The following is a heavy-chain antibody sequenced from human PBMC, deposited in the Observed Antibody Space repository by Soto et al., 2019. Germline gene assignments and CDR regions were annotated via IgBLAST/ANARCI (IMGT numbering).Heavy chain of an antibody. Sequence: GGSLRLSCAASGFTFSSYTMSWVRQAPGKGLERVSAISGSGGSTYYADSVKGRFTISRDNSKNTLYLQMNSLRAEDTAVYYCAKDQPQLWFGELLYEDNAFDIWGQGTMVTVSS. D-gene: IGHD3-10*01. CDR3: AKDQPQLWFGELLYEDNAFDI. J-gene: IGHJ3*02. CDR2: ISGSGGST. V-gene: IGHV3-23*01. CDR1: GFTFSSYT.